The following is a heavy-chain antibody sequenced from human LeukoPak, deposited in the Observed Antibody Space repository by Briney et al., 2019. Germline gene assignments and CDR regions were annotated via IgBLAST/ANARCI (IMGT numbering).Heavy chain of an antibody. D-gene: IGHD6-13*01. Sequence: GGSLRLSCAASGFTFSGSAMHWVRQASGKGLEWVGRIRSKANSYATAYAASVKGRVTISRDDSKNTVYLQMNSLKTEDTAVYYCIRSWGRESFDFWGQGTMVSVSS. CDR3: IRSWGRESFDF. CDR2: IRSKANSYAT. CDR1: GFTFSGSA. J-gene: IGHJ4*02. V-gene: IGHV3-73*01.